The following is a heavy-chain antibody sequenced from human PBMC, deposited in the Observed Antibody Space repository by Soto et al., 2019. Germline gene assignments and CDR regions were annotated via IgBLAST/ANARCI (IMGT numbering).Heavy chain of an antibody. V-gene: IGHV1-8*01. D-gene: IGHD3-10*01. J-gene: IGHJ4*02. CDR2: INPNSGNI. CDR1: GDTFTTYD. CDR3: ARGRASGSYYLLDY. Sequence: ASVKVSCKASGDTFTTYDINWVRQATGHGLEWMGWINPNSGNIGYAQRFQGRVTMTRDTAIRTAYMEVSSLRSDDTAVYYCARGRASGSYYLLDYWGQGTLVTV.